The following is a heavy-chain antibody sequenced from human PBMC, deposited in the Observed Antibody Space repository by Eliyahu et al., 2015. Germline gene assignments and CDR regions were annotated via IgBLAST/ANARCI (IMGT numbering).Heavy chain of an antibody. Sequence: EVQLVESGGGLVQAGRSLRLYCVGXGFTFNAHAMHWVRQAPGEGPGWVSGILWDSSRIGYADSVKGRFTISRDNAKSSLYLQMNSLRPEDTALYYCARDLTPGGADVWGQGTPVIVSS. CDR3: ARDLTPGGADV. J-gene: IGHJ6*02. D-gene: IGHD4-17*01. CDR1: GFTFNAHA. V-gene: IGHV3-9*01. CDR2: ILWDSSRI.